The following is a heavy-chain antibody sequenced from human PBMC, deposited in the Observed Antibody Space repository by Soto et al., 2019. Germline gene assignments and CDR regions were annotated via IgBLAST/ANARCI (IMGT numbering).Heavy chain of an antibody. CDR2: IYYSGST. V-gene: IGHV4-31*03. CDR3: ARGSVGMGYNWFDP. Sequence: SETLSLTCTVSGGSISSGGYYWSWIRQHPGKGLEWIGYIYYSGSTYYNPSLKSRVTISVDTSKNQFSLKLSSVTAADTAVYYCARGSVGMGYNWFDPWGQGTLVT. J-gene: IGHJ5*02. CDR1: GGSISSGGYY. D-gene: IGHD3-10*01.